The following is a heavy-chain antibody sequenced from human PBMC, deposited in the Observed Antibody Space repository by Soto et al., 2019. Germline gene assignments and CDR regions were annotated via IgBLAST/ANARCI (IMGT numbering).Heavy chain of an antibody. V-gene: IGHV4-39*01. CDR1: GGSISSDIHY. J-gene: IGHJ3*02. CDR3: ARHTDCGSGSSCLGSDNMDTDAFDI. Sequence: SETLSLTCTVSGGSISSDIHYWGWIRQPPGKGLEWIGTIYYSGNIYNNTSLRSRVTISMDTSKNQFSLRLTSVTAADTAVYYCARHTDCGSGSSCLGSDNMDTDAFDIWGQGTMVTVSS. CDR2: IYYSGNI. D-gene: IGHD3-10*01.